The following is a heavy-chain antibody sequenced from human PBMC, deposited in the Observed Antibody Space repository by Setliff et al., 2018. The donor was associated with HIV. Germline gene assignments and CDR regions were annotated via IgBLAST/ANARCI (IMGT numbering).Heavy chain of an antibody. D-gene: IGHD1-1*01. Sequence: GGSLRLSCAASGFTFSSYWMHWVRQAPGKGLEWVANIKEDGSETYYVDSVKGRFTVSRDNAKSSLFLQMNDLKAADTAIYYCARQNGALNYWGQGILVTVSS. J-gene: IGHJ4*02. V-gene: IGHV3-7*03. CDR1: GFTFSSYW. CDR2: IKEDGSET. CDR3: ARQNGALNY.